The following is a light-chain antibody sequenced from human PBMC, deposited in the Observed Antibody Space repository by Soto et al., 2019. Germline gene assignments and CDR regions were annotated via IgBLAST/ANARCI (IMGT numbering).Light chain of an antibody. CDR1: SGDVGGYNL. Sequence: QPVLTQPASVSGSPGQSITIPCTGTSGDVGGYNLVSWYQQHPGKAPKLMIYEVTERPSGVSNRFSGSKSGNTASLTISGLQPDDEADYYCCSYAGNSEVFGTGTKLTVL. J-gene: IGLJ1*01. CDR2: EVT. V-gene: IGLV2-23*02. CDR3: CSYAGNSEV.